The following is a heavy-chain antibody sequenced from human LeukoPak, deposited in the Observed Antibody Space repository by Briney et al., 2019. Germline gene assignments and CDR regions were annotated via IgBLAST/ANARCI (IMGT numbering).Heavy chain of an antibody. CDR1: GGSISSYY. CDR2: IYYSGST. J-gene: IGHJ6*03. CDR3: ARLYSSSWSLYYYYYMDV. D-gene: IGHD6-13*01. Sequence: SETLSLTCTVSGGSISSYYWSWIRQPPGKGLEWIGYIYYSGSTNYSPSLKSRVTISVDTSKNQFSLKLSSVTAADTAVYYCARLYSSSWSLYYYYYMDVWGKGTTVTVSS. V-gene: IGHV4-59*01.